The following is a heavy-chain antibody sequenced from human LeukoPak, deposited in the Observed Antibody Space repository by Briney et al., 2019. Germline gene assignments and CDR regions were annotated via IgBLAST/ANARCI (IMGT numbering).Heavy chain of an antibody. CDR2: MNANSGDT. Sequence: ASVKVSCKASGDTFSSYDINWVRQATGQGLEWMGWMNANSGDTGYAQNFQGRVTMTRNTSISTAYMELSSLRSEDTAVYYCARGGTYLPFGYWGQGTLVTVSS. CDR1: GDTFSSYD. V-gene: IGHV1-8*01. CDR3: ARGGTYLPFGY. D-gene: IGHD3-10*01. J-gene: IGHJ4*02.